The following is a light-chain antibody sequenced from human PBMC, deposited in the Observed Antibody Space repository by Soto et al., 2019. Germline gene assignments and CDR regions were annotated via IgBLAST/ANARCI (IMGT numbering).Light chain of an antibody. CDR3: QSYDSSLSGWV. J-gene: IGLJ3*02. V-gene: IGLV1-40*01. Sequence: QSVLTQPPSVSGAPGQRVTISCTGSSSNIGAGYDVHWYQQLPGTAPKLLIYGNSNRPSGVPDRLAGSKSGTSASLAITGLQAEDEADYYCQSYDSSLSGWVFGRGTKLTV. CDR2: GNS. CDR1: SSNIGAGYD.